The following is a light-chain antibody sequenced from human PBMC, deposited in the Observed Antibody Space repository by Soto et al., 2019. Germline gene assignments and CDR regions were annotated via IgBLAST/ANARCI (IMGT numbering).Light chain of an antibody. CDR1: SSNIGSNT. CDR2: SND. Sequence: QSVLTQAPSASGTPGQRVTISCSGSSSNIGSNTVSWYQQVPGTAPKLLIYSNDQRPSGVPARFSGSKSGTSASLAIGGLQSEDEADYYCAAWDGSLNGWVFGGWTKLTVL. J-gene: IGLJ2*01. V-gene: IGLV1-44*01. CDR3: AAWDGSLNGWV.